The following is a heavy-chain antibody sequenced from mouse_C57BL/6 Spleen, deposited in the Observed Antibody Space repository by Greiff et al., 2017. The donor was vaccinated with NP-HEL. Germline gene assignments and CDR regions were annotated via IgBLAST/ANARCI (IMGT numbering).Heavy chain of an antibody. CDR3: ARVTTVKGFAY. Sequence: QVQLQQPGAELVKPGASVKLSCKASGYTFTSYWMHWVKQRPGQGLEWIGEIDPSDSYTNYNQKFKGKSTLTVDKSSSTAYMQLSSLTSEDSAVYYCARVTTVKGFAYWGQGTLVTVSA. V-gene: IGHV1-69*01. J-gene: IGHJ3*01. D-gene: IGHD1-1*01. CDR2: IDPSDSYT. CDR1: GYTFTSYW.